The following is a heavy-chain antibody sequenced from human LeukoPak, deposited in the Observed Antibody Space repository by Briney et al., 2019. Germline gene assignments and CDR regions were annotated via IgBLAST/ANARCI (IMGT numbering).Heavy chain of an antibody. CDR3: ATPLRASGEFDY. CDR2: MNPNSGNT. CDR1: GYTFTSYD. D-gene: IGHD5-12*01. Sequence: ASVKVSCKASGYTFTSYDINWVRQATGQGLEWMGWMNPNSGNTGYAQKFQGRVTMTRNTSISTAYMELSSLRSEDTAVCYCATPLRASGEFDYWGQGTLVTVSS. V-gene: IGHV1-8*01. J-gene: IGHJ4*02.